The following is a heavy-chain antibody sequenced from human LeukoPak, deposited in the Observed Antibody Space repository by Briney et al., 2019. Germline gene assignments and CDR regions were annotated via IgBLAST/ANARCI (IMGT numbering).Heavy chain of an antibody. J-gene: IGHJ4*02. CDR1: GFTFSSYA. CDR2: ISNSGVST. V-gene: IGHV3-23*01. CDR3: AKGVFGSGRPN. Sequence: GGSLRLSCAASGFTFSSYAMNWVRQAPRKGLEWVSGISNSGVSTDYADSVKGRFTISRDNFKNTLYLQMNSLRAEDTAVYYCAKGVFGSGRPNWGQGTLVTVSS. D-gene: IGHD6-19*01.